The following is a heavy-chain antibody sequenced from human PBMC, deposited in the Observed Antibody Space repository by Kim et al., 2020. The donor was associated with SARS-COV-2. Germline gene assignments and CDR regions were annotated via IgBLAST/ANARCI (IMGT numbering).Heavy chain of an antibody. CDR1: GFTFSGYR. V-gene: IGHV3-48*01. CDR3: TRDRDDYGDRRHYSAMD. CDR2: INSGGDSI. J-gene: IGHJ6*01. D-gene: IGHD4-17*01. Sequence: GGSLRLSCSASGFTFSGYRVSWVRQAPGKGLEWISFINSGGDSIYYADSVKGRFTISRDNAKNSLYLQMNSLRAEDTAVYYCTRDRDDYGDRRHYSAMD.